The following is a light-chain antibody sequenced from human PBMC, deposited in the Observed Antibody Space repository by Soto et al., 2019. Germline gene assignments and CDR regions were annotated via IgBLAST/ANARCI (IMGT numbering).Light chain of an antibody. CDR1: QSVRSTS. J-gene: IGKJ5*01. Sequence: DIVLTQSPGTLSLSPGERATLSCRASQSVRSTSLAWYQQKPGQAPRLLIYGASSRATGIPDRLSGGGSGTDFTLTISRLEPEDFAVYYCQHYGSSPPITFGQGTRLEIK. CDR2: GAS. V-gene: IGKV3-20*01. CDR3: QHYGSSPPIT.